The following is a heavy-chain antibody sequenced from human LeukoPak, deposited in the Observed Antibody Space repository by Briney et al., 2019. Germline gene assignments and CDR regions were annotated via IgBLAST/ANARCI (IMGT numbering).Heavy chain of an antibody. V-gene: IGHV4-38-2*01. Sequence: SETLSLTCSVSGYSISSGYYWGWIRQPPGKGLKWIGSISHSGSTYYNPSLKSRVTISVDTSKNQFSLKLSSLTAADTAVYYCARLRRSRLAEFDYWGQGTLVTVSS. CDR2: ISHSGST. D-gene: IGHD3-3*02. J-gene: IGHJ4*02. CDR3: ARLRRSRLAEFDY. CDR1: GYSISSGYY.